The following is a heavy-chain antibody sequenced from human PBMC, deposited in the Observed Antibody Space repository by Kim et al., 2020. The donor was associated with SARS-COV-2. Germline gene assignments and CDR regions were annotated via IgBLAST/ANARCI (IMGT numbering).Heavy chain of an antibody. CDR1: GFTFSAYD. V-gene: IGHV3-48*01. D-gene: IGHD3-16*01. Sequence: GGSLRLSCVTSGFTFSAYDMHWLRRAPGKGLEWLSFITKSSTTIYYANSVKGRFTISRDNAKNSLYLQMNSLRAEDTALYYCVRDRMGGAFDMWGQGTMVTVSS. J-gene: IGHJ3*02. CDR3: VRDRMGGAFDM. CDR2: ITKSSTTI.